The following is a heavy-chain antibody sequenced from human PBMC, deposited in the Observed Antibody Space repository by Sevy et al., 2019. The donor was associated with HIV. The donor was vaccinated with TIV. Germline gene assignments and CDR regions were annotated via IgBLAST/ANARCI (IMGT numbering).Heavy chain of an antibody. V-gene: IGHV3-23*01. CDR2: ISASGAST. CDR3: AKLSCSDGNCFSIDY. J-gene: IGHJ4*02. D-gene: IGHD2-15*01. CDR1: GFTFSSYA. Sequence: GGSLRLSCAASGFTFSSYAMTRVRQAPRKGLEWVSGISASGASTYYADSVKGRFTISRDNSKNTLYLQINSLRAEDTAVYYCAKLSCSDGNCFSIDYWGQGTLVTVSS.